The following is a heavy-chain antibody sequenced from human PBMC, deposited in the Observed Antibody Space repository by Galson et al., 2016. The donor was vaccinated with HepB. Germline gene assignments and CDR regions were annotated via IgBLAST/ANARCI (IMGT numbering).Heavy chain of an antibody. D-gene: IGHD2-15*01. CDR2: ISPNSGNT. CDR3: AREGVCTGGRCYSGFDY. J-gene: IGHJ4*02. V-gene: IGHV1-18*04. CDR1: GYTFTTDG. Sequence: SVKVSCKAYGYTFTTDGISWVRQAPGQGLEWMGWISPNSGNTTYAQKVQGRVTMTTDTSTNTVYMELRSLRSDDTAVYYCAREGVCTGGRCYSGFDYWGQGTRVTGAS.